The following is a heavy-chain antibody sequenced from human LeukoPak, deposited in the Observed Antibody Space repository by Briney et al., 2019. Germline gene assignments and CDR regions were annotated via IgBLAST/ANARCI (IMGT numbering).Heavy chain of an antibody. D-gene: IGHD2-15*01. CDR3: AGSGFDY. V-gene: IGHV3-21*01. CDR1: GFTFSSYS. CDR2: VSTGSNYI. J-gene: IGHJ4*02. Sequence: GGSLRLSCTASGFTFSSYSLNWVRQAPGKGLEWVSSVSTGSNYIYYADSVKGRFTISRDNDKNSLYLQMNSLRAEDTAVYYCAGSGFDYWGQGTLVTVSS.